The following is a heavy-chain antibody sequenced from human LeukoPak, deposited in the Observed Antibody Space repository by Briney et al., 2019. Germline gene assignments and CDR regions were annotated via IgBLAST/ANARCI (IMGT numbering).Heavy chain of an antibody. CDR1: GFTFSTYG. V-gene: IGHV3-30*18. Sequence: GGSLRLSCAASGFTFSTYGMHWVRQAPGKGLEWVAVISYDGSSKYYADSVKGRFTISRDNSKDTLYLQMNSMRAEDTAVYYCAKEVGTFTLDYWGQGTLVTVSS. CDR2: ISYDGSSK. D-gene: IGHD1-26*01. J-gene: IGHJ4*02. CDR3: AKEVGTFTLDY.